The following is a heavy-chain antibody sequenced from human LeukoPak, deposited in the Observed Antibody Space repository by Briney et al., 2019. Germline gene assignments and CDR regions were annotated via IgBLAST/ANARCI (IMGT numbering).Heavy chain of an antibody. J-gene: IGHJ6*02. CDR3: AKVGARGYYYYGMDV. Sequence: PGGSLRLSCAASGFTFGSYAMSWVRQAPGKGLEWVSAISGSGGTTYYADSVKGRFIISRDNSKNTLYLQMNSLRAEDTAVYYCAKVGARGYYYYGMDVWGQGTTVTVSS. V-gene: IGHV3-23*01. CDR2: ISGSGGTT. CDR1: GFTFGSYA. D-gene: IGHD1-26*01.